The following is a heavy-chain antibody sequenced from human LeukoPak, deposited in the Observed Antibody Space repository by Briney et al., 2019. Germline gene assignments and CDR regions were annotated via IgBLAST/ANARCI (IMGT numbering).Heavy chain of an antibody. CDR3: ARGSGAARPNFDY. Sequence: SETLSLTCAVSGGSISSYYWSWIRQPPGKGLEWIGYIYYTGSTNHNPSLKSRVTISVDTSKNQFSLKMNSVTAADTAVYYCARGSGAARPNFDYWGQGTLVTVSS. V-gene: IGHV4-59*01. CDR1: GGSISSYY. J-gene: IGHJ4*02. CDR2: IYYTGST. D-gene: IGHD6-6*01.